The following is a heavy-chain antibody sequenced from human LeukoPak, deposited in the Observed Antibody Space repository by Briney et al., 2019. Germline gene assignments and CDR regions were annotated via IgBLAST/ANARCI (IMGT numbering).Heavy chain of an antibody. CDR1: GFTLSNYW. J-gene: IGHJ6*03. CDR2: SSSVGANT. V-gene: IGHV3-74*01. CDR3: ARGRATAVPHYYDYFMDV. D-gene: IGHD2-21*02. Sequence: GGSLRLSCAASGFTLSNYWMHWVRQGPGERLVWVSSSSSVGANTHYADSVRGRFTISRDNANNILSLHMNGLRADDAAVYFCARGRATAVPHYYDYFMDVWGTGTTVIVSS.